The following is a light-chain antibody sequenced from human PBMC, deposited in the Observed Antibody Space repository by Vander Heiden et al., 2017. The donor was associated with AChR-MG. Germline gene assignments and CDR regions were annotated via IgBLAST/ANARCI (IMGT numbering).Light chain of an antibody. J-gene: IGKJ3*01. V-gene: IGKV1-27*01. CDR2: AAS. CDR3: QKYNSAPFT. CDR1: QGISNY. Sequence: DIQMTQSPSSLSASVGDRVTITCRASQGISNYLAWYRQKTGKVPELLIYAASTLQSGVPSRFSGSGSGTDFSLTIISLQPEDVATYYCQKYNSAPFTFGPGTKVDLK.